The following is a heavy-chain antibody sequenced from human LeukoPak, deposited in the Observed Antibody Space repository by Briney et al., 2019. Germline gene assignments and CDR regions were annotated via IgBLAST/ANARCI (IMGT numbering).Heavy chain of an antibody. J-gene: IGHJ4*02. V-gene: IGHV3-48*04. CDR3: ARDLMPGLFDY. CDR1: GFTFSSYS. Sequence: PGGSLRLSCAASGFTFSSYSMNWVRQAPGKGLEWVSYISSSSSTIYYADSVKGRFTISRDNAKNSLYLQMNSLRAEDTAVYYCARDLMPGLFDYWGQGTLVTVSS. D-gene: IGHD2-2*01. CDR2: ISSSSSTI.